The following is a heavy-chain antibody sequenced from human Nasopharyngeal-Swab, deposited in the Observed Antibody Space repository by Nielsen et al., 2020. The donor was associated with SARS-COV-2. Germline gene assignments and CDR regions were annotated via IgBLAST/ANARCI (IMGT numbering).Heavy chain of an antibody. CDR2: INHSGST. Sequence: SETLSLTCAVYGGSFSGYYWSWIRQPPGKGLEWIGEINHSGSTNYNPSLKSRVTISVDTYKNQFSLKLSSVTAADTAVYYCARQDYVFDYWGQGTLVTVSS. CDR3: ARQDYVFDY. V-gene: IGHV4-34*01. CDR1: GGSFSGYY. D-gene: IGHD4-17*01. J-gene: IGHJ4*02.